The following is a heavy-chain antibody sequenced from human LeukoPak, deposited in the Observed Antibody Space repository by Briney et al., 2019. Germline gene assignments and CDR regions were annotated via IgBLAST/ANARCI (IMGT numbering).Heavy chain of an antibody. CDR2: IYYSGST. CDR1: GGSISSYY. CDR3: ARASIVATIKSYYYYFMDV. J-gene: IGHJ6*03. V-gene: IGHV4-59*01. D-gene: IGHD5-12*01. Sequence: PSETLSLTCTVSGGSISSYYWSWIRQPPGKGLEWIGYIYYSGSTNYNPSLKSRVTISVNTSKNQFSLKLSSVTAADTAVYYCARASIVATIKSYYYYFMDVWGKGTTVTVSS.